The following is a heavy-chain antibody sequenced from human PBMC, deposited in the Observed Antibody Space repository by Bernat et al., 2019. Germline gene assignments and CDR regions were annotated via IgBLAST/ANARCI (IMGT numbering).Heavy chain of an antibody. J-gene: IGHJ3*02. D-gene: IGHD2-21*02. V-gene: IGHV3-11*05. CDR1: GFTFSDYY. Sequence: QVQLVESGGGLVKPGGSLRLSCAASGFTFSDYYMSWIRQAPGKGLEWVSYISFSSSYTDYADSVKGRFTISRDNAKNSLYLQMNSLRAEDTAMYYCARAYTADAFDIWGQGTMVTVSS. CDR2: ISFSSSYT. CDR3: ARAYTADAFDI.